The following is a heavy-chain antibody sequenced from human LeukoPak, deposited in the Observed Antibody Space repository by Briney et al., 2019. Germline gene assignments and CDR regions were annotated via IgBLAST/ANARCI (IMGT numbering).Heavy chain of an antibody. D-gene: IGHD3-22*01. V-gene: IGHV3-53*04. CDR1: GLTVSSNY. CDR2: LHAAGGT. Sequence: GGSLRLSCAASGLTVSSNYITWVRQPPGKGLEWVSVLHAAGGTYYADSVKGRFTISRHISKNTVYLQMNSLRAEDAAVYYCAREGYDSSGYPRLLDYWGQGTLVTVSS. CDR3: AREGYDSSGYPRLLDY. J-gene: IGHJ4*02.